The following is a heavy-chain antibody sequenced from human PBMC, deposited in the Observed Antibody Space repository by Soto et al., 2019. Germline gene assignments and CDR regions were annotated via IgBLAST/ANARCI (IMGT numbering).Heavy chain of an antibody. J-gene: IGHJ6*04. CDR2: ISGSGGRT. Sequence: EVQLLESGGGLVQPGGSLRLSCAASGFTFSSYAMSWVRQAPGKGLEWVSAISGSGGRTYYADSVKGRFTSSRDNYKNTLNLQMNSLRGEDTAVYYCAKVPRRWRPYYYYYGMDVWGKVST. V-gene: IGHV3-23*01. CDR1: GFTFSSYA. D-gene: IGHD2-21*02. CDR3: AKVPRRWRPYYYYYGMDV.